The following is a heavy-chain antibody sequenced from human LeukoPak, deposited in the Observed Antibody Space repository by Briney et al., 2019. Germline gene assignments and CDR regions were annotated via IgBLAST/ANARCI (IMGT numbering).Heavy chain of an antibody. CDR2: IIPIFGTA. D-gene: IGHD5-18*01. CDR1: GGTFSSYA. CDR3: ARVDTLTYLDY. J-gene: IGHJ4*02. V-gene: IGHV1-69*13. Sequence: ASVKVSCKASGGTFSSYAISWVRQAPGQGLEWMGGIIPIFGTANYAQKFQGRVTITADESTSTAYMELSGLRSEDTAVYYCARVDTLTYLDYWGQGTLVTVSS.